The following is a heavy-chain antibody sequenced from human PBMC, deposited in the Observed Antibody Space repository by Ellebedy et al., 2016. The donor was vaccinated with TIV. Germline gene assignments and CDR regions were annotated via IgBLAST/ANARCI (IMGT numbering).Heavy chain of an antibody. CDR3: ATAVPDDDGFDL. CDR1: GFIFNKYW. J-gene: IGHJ3*01. V-gene: IGHV3-7*01. D-gene: IGHD1-14*01. Sequence: PGGSLRLSCAASGFIFNKYWMSWVRQAPGKGLEWVANIKEDGSEKYYVDSVKGRFTLSRDNSKNSVFLQMNSLRAEDTAVYHCATAVPDDDGFDLWGQGTMVTVSS. CDR2: IKEDGSEK.